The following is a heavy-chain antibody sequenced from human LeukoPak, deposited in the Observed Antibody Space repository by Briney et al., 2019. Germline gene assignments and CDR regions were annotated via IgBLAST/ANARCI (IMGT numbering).Heavy chain of an antibody. D-gene: IGHD3-22*01. CDR2: INHSGST. CDR1: GGSFSGYY. V-gene: IGHV4-34*01. CDR3: ARGEYYYDSSGYPRSTAFDI. J-gene: IGHJ3*02. Sequence: SETLSPTCAVYGGSFSGYYWSWIRQPPGKGLEWIGEINHSGSTNYNPSLKSRVTISVDTSKNQFSLKLSSVTAADTAVYYCARGEYYYDSSGYPRSTAFDIWGQGTMVTVSS.